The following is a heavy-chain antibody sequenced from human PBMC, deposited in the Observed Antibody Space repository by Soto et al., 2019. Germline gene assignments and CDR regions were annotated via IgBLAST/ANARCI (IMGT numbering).Heavy chain of an antibody. J-gene: IGHJ6*02. V-gene: IGHV4-61*01. CDR1: GGSVSSGSYY. D-gene: IGHD2-2*02. Sequence: QVQLQESGPGLVKPSETLSLTCTVSGGSVSSGSYYWSWIRQPPGKGLEWIGYIYYSGSTNYNPSLMSRVTISVDTSKNQFSLKLSSVTAADTAVYYCARGGDIVVVPAAITRYYYYGMDVWGQGTTVTVSS. CDR2: IYYSGST. CDR3: ARGGDIVVVPAAITRYYYYGMDV.